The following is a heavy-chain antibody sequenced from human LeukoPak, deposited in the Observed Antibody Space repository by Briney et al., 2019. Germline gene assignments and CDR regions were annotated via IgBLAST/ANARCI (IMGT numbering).Heavy chain of an antibody. J-gene: IGHJ3*02. V-gene: IGHV2-5*01. CDR1: GFSLSTSGVG. CDR2: IYWNDDK. CDR3: TPPWHGAFDI. Sequence: SGPTLVNPTQTLTLTCTFSGFSLSTSGVGVGWIRQPPGKALEWLGIIYWNDDKRYSPSLKSRLTITKDTSKNQVVLTMTNMDPVDTATYFTTPPWHGAFDIWGQGTMVTVSS. D-gene: IGHD3-22*01.